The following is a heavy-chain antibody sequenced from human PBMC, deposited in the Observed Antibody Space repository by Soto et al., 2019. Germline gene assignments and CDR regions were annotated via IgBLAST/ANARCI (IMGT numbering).Heavy chain of an antibody. Sequence: SETLSLTCAVYGGSFSGYYWSWIRQPPGKGLEWIGEINHSGSTNYNPSLKSRVTISVDTSKNQFSLKLSSVTAADTAVYYCARGLLYYHILTGYYPYNWFDPWGQGTPVSVSS. V-gene: IGHV4-34*01. CDR1: GGSFSGYY. CDR2: INHSGST. J-gene: IGHJ5*02. CDR3: ARGLLYYHILTGYYPYNWFDP. D-gene: IGHD3-9*01.